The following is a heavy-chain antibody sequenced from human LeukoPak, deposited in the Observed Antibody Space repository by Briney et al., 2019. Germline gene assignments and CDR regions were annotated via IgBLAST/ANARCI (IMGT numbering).Heavy chain of an antibody. V-gene: IGHV3-23*01. D-gene: IGHD6-13*01. CDR1: GFTFSSYA. J-gene: IGHJ4*02. Sequence: GGSLRLSCAASGFTFSSYAMSWVRQAPGKGLEWVSAISGSGGSTYYADSVKGRFTISRDNSKNTLYLQMNSLRAEDTAVYYCAKDGGIVARLVSYFDYWGQGTLVTVSS. CDR2: ISGSGGST. CDR3: AKDGGIVARLVSYFDY.